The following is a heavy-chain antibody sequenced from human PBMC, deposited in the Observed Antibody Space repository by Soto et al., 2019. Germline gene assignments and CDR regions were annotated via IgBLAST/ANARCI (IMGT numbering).Heavy chain of an antibody. CDR3: ARDYYYDSSGYYYGSFDY. J-gene: IGHJ4*02. CDR1: GCTFSSYA. CDR2: ISPIFGTA. V-gene: IGHV1-69*01. Sequence: QVQLVQSGAEVKKPGSSVNVSCKASGCTFSSYAISWVRQAPGQGLEWMGGISPIFGTANYAQKFQGRVTITADESTSTAYMELSSLRSEDTAVYYCARDYYYDSSGYYYGSFDYWGQGTLVTVSS. D-gene: IGHD3-22*01.